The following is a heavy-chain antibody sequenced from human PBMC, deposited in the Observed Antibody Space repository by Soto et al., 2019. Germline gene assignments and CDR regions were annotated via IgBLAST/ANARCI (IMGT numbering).Heavy chain of an antibody. J-gene: IGHJ4*02. Sequence: EVHLVESGGGLVQPGGSLTLSCAASGFTFSISWMNWVRQAPGKGLEWVANIKGDGSEKYYVASVKGRFTISRDNAKNSLYLKMKRLRGEDPAVDYCAAGFPPDFWGQGTLVTFSS. D-gene: IGHD3-3*01. V-gene: IGHV3-7*01. CDR3: AAGFPPDF. CDR1: GFTFSISW. CDR2: IKGDGSEK.